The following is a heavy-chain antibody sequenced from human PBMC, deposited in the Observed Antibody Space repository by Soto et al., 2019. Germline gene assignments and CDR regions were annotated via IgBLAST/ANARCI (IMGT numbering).Heavy chain of an antibody. CDR1: GFTFSSYS. CDR3: AREAHPYYDFWSGSPYGMDV. CDR2: ISSSSSYI. Sequence: GGSLRLSCAASGFTFSSYSMNWVRQAPGKGLEWVSSISSSSSYIYYADSVKGRFTISRENAKNALYLQMNSLRAEDTAVYYCAREAHPYYDFWSGSPYGMDVWGQGTTVTVSS. J-gene: IGHJ6*02. V-gene: IGHV3-21*01. D-gene: IGHD3-3*01.